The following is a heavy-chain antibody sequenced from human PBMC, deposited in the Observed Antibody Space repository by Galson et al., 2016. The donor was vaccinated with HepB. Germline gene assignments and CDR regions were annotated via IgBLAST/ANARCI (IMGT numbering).Heavy chain of an antibody. D-gene: IGHD2-15*01. Sequence: SLRLSCAASGLMFSSNAFHWVRQAPGKGLEWLAVISYDGNDKSYADSVKGRFTISRDNSKSTLSLQMNSLRAEDTAVYYCATALGATPTFNSWGQGTLVTVSS. V-gene: IGHV3-30*04. CDR2: ISYDGNDK. CDR3: ATALGATPTFNS. J-gene: IGHJ4*02. CDR1: GLMFSSNA.